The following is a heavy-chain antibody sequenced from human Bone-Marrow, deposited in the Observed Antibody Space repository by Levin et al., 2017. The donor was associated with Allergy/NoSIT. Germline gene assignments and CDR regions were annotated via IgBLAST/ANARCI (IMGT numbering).Heavy chain of an antibody. CDR3: ARQRSYYRFDY. CDR2: IYYSGST. V-gene: IGHV4-39*01. D-gene: IGHD1-26*01. J-gene: IGHJ4*02. Sequence: SQTLSLTCTVSGGSISSSSYYWGWIRQPPGKGLEWIGSIYYSGSTYYNPSLKSRVTISVDTSKNQFSLKLSSVTAADTAVYYCARQRSYYRFDYWGQGTLVTVSS. CDR1: GGSISSSSYY.